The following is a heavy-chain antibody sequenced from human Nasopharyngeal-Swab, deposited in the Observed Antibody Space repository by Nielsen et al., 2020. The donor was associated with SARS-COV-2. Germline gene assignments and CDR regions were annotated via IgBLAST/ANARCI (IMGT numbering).Heavy chain of an antibody. CDR3: ARTGEGDIYGSTWSVHYAMDV. J-gene: IGHJ6*02. CDR1: GYSFRSYG. CDR2: ISVYNADT. V-gene: IGHV1-18*01. D-gene: IGHD5-18*01. Sequence: ASVKVSCKASGYSFRSYGINWVRQAPGQGLEWMGWISVYNADTNYAQKLQGRVTMTTDTSTSTVYMELRSLRSDDTAVYFCARTGEGDIYGSTWSVHYAMDVWGQGTTVTVSS.